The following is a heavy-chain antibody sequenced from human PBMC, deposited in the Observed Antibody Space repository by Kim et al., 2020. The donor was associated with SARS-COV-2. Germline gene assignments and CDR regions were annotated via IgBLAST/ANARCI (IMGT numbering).Heavy chain of an antibody. Sequence: SGPTLVNPTQTLTLTCTFSGFSLSTSGVGVGWIRQPPGKALGWLALIYWDDDKRYSPSLKSRLTITKDTSKNQVVLTMTNMDPVDTATYCCAHISAPSLFSSSWDYMDVWGKGTTVTVSS. D-gene: IGHD6-13*01. V-gene: IGHV2-5*02. CDR1: GFSLSTSGVG. J-gene: IGHJ6*03. CDR2: IYWDDDK. CDR3: AHISAPSLFSSSWDYMDV.